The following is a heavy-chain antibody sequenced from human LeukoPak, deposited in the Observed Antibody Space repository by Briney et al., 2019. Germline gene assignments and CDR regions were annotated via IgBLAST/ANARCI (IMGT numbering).Heavy chain of an antibody. CDR2: IYHSGST. CDR3: ARELGGVYPFDY. V-gene: IGHV4-4*02. J-gene: IGHJ4*02. D-gene: IGHD1-26*01. CDR1: GGSISSNNW. Sequence: SETLSLTCAVSGGSISSNNWWSWVRQPPGKGLEWIGEIYHSGSTNYNPSLKSRVTISVDKSKNQFSLKLSSVTAADTVVYYCARELGGVYPFDYWGQGTLVTLSS.